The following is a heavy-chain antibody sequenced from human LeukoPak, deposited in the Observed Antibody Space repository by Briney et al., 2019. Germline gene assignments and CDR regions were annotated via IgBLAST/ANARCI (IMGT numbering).Heavy chain of an antibody. D-gene: IGHD2-2*01. CDR1: GFSFSNYW. J-gene: IGHJ3*02. CDR3: TRIMGYCYSTNCPRGDAFDI. CDR2: IKQDGSEK. V-gene: IGHV3-7*01. Sequence: GRSLRLSCAASGFSFSNYWMSWVRQAPGKGLEWVANIKQDGSEKYYVDSVKGRFTISRDNAKNSLYLQMNSLRAEDTAVYYCTRIMGYCYSTNCPRGDAFDIWGQGTIVTVSS.